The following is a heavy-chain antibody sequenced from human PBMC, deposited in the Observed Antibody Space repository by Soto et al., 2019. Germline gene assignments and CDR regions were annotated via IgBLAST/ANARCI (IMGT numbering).Heavy chain of an antibody. CDR3: VKGEYYYDGSAYYPFDY. CDR1: GGSISSGDYS. CDR2: IYHSGST. V-gene: IGHV4-30-2*02. Sequence: PSETLSLTCAVSGGSISSGDYSWCWLRQPPGEGLEWIGEIYHSGSTYYNPSLKSRVTISVDNSKNTAYLQMSSLRPEDTAVYYCVKGEYYYDGSAYYPFDYWGQGRMVTVSS. J-gene: IGHJ4*02. D-gene: IGHD3-22*01.